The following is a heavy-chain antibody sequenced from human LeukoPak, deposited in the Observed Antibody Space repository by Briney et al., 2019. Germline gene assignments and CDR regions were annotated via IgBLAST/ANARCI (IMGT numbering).Heavy chain of an antibody. CDR2: IYYSGST. CDR3: ARRTNAPGSHQFDP. CDR1: GGSISSYY. V-gene: IGHV4-59*08. J-gene: IGHJ5*02. Sequence: NPSETLSLTCTVSGGSISSYYWSWIRQPPGKGLEWIGYIYYSGSTNYNPSLKSRVTISVDTSKNQFSLKLSSVTAADTAVYYCARRTNAPGSHQFDPWGQGTLVTVSS. D-gene: IGHD6-25*01.